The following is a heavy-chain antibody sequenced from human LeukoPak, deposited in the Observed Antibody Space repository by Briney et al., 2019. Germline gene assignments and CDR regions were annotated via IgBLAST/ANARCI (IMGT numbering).Heavy chain of an antibody. CDR3: TTEYFDWLLFPYFDY. V-gene: IGHV3-15*01. Sequence: GGSLRLSCAASGFTFSNAWMSWVRQAPGKGLEWVGRIKSKTDGGTTDYAAPVKGRFTISRDDSKNTLYLRMNSLKTEDTAVYYCTTEYFDWLLFPYFDYWGQGTLVTVSS. CDR1: GFTFSNAW. J-gene: IGHJ4*02. CDR2: IKSKTDGGTT. D-gene: IGHD3-9*01.